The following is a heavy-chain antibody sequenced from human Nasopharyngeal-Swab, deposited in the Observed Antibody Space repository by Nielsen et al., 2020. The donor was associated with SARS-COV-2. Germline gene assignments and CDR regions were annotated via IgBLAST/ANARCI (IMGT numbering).Heavy chain of an antibody. Sequence: GESLKISCLASGFTFNNNAMTWVRQAPGKGLEWVSTVSGSGKITYYADSVKGRFTISRDNSKNTLNLQMNNLRAEDTAIYYCAKDRDSGDDSEEYYHYYGMDVWGQGTTVTVFS. CDR1: GFTFNNNA. D-gene: IGHD5-12*01. V-gene: IGHV3-23*01. CDR3: AKDRDSGDDSEEYYHYYGMDV. CDR2: VSGSGKIT. J-gene: IGHJ6*02.